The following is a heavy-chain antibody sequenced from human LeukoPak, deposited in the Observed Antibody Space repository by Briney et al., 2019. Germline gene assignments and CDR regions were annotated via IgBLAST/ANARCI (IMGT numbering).Heavy chain of an antibody. CDR1: GFIFSIYA. V-gene: IGHV3-21*01. CDR2: ISGSGSYI. D-gene: IGHD4-17*01. J-gene: IGHJ3*01. CDR3: ARGLGSGDYVANAFDF. Sequence: GGSLRLSCAASGFIFSIYAMDWVRQAPGKGLEWVSSISGSGSYIHYADSMKGRFTISRDNAKKSVYLHMSRLRAEDTAVYYCARGLGSGDYVANAFDFWGRGTTVSVS.